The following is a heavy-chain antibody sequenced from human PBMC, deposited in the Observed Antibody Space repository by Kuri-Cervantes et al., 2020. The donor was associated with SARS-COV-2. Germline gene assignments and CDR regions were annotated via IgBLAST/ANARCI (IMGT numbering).Heavy chain of an antibody. J-gene: IGHJ5*02. CDR3: TTEDSRGWYNWFDP. D-gene: IGHD6-19*01. V-gene: IGHV3-15*01. CDR2: IKSKTDGGTT. CDR1: GFTFSNAW. Sequence: GGSLRLSCAASGFTFSNAWMSWVRQAPGKGLEWVGRIKSKTDGGTTDYAAPVKGRFTISRDDSKNTLYLQMNSLKIEDTAVYYCTTEDSRGWYNWFDPWGQGTLVTVSS.